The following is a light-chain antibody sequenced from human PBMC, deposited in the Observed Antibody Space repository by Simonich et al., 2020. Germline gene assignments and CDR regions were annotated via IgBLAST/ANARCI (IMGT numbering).Light chain of an antibody. Sequence: SYELTQPPSVSVSPGQTASITCSGEKLGDKYACLYQQKPGQSPVLVIYQDSKRPSGIPERFSGSNSGNTATLTISGTQALDEADYYCQAWDSSTYVVFGGGTKLTVL. CDR2: QDS. J-gene: IGLJ2*01. CDR1: KLGDKY. V-gene: IGLV3-1*01. CDR3: QAWDSSTYVV.